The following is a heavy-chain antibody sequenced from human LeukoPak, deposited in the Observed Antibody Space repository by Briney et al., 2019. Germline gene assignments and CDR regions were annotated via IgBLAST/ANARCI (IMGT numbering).Heavy chain of an antibody. CDR3: AKDISDSSSWSANAFDI. Sequence: PGRSLRLSCAASGFTFDDYAMHWVRQAPGKGLEWVSGISWNSGSIGYADSVKGRFTISRDNAKNSLYLQMNSLRAEDTALYYCAKDISDSSSWSANAFDIWGRGTMVTVSS. CDR2: ISWNSGSI. CDR1: GFTFDDYA. D-gene: IGHD6-13*01. J-gene: IGHJ3*02. V-gene: IGHV3-9*01.